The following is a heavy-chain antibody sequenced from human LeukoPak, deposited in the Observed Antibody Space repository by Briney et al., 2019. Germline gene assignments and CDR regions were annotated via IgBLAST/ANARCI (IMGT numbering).Heavy chain of an antibody. J-gene: IGHJ4*02. V-gene: IGHV4-34*01. D-gene: IGHD3-10*01. CDR1: GGSIRGYY. Sequence: PSETLSLTCNVSGGSIRGYYWSWIRQPPGKGLEWIGEINHSGSTNYNPSLKSRVTISVDTSKNQFSLKLSSVTAADTAVYYCASNSFDYYGSGSYSVDYWGQGTLVTVSS. CDR2: INHSGST. CDR3: ASNSFDYYGSGSYSVDY.